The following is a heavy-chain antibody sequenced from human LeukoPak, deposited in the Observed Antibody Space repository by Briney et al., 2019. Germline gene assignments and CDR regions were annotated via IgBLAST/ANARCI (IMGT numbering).Heavy chain of an antibody. V-gene: IGHV3-11*06. Sequence: GRLTISRDNAKKSLYLQMNSLRVEDTAVYYCASDPFTISAYDAINIWGQGTVVTVSS. J-gene: IGHJ3*02. CDR3: ASDPFTISAYDAINI. D-gene: IGHD3-3*02.